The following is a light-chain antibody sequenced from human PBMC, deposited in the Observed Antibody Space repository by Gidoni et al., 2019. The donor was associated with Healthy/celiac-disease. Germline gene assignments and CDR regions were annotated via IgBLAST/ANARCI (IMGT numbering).Light chain of an antibody. CDR3: AAWDDSSVV. CDR1: SSNIGSNY. Sequence: QSVLTQPPPASATPGQRVTIPCSGSSSNIGSNYVYWYQQLPGTAPKLLIYRNNQRPSGVPDRFSGSKSGTSASLAISGLRSEDEADYYCAAWDDSSVVFGGGTKLTVL. J-gene: IGLJ2*01. CDR2: RNN. V-gene: IGLV1-47*01.